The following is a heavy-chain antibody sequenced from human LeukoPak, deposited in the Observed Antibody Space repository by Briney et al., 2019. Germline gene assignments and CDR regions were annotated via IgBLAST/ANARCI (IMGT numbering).Heavy chain of an antibody. D-gene: IGHD6-19*01. V-gene: IGHV4-39*01. CDR3: ARLKRYSSGRGIDY. Sequence: SETLSLTCTVSGGSISSSSYYWGWIRQPPGKGLEWVGSIYYSGSTYYNPSLKSRVTISVDTSKNQFSLKLSSVTAADTAVYYCARLKRYSSGRGIDYWGQGTLVTVSS. CDR2: IYYSGST. J-gene: IGHJ4*02. CDR1: GGSISSSSYY.